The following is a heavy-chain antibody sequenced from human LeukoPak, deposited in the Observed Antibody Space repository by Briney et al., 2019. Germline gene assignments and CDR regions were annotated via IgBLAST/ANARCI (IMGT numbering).Heavy chain of an antibody. V-gene: IGHV3-30*02. CDR1: GFTFSSYG. J-gene: IGHJ4*02. D-gene: IGHD3-10*01. Sequence: GGSLRLSCAASGFTFSSYGMHWVRQAPGKGLEWVAFIRYDGSNKYYADSVKGRFTISRDNSKNTLYLQMNSLRAEDTAVYYCAKDGGGKDTMVRGVPIDYWGQGTLVTVSS. CDR2: IRYDGSNK. CDR3: AKDGGGKDTMVRGVPIDY.